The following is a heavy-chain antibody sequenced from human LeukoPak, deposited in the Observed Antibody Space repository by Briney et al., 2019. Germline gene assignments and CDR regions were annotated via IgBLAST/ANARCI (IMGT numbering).Heavy chain of an antibody. CDR3: ASRNSKWLVNYFDY. V-gene: IGHV3-11*04. D-gene: IGHD6-19*01. CDR1: GFTFSNYY. Sequence: GGSLRLSCAASGFTFSNYYMSWIRQAPGKGLEWVSYISSSGSTIYYADSVKGRFTISRDNAKNSLYLQMNSLRAEDTAVYYCASRNSKWLVNYFDYWGQGTLVTVSS. J-gene: IGHJ4*02. CDR2: ISSSGSTI.